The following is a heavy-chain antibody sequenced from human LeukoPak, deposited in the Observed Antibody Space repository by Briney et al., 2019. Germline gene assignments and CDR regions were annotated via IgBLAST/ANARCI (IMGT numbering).Heavy chain of an antibody. CDR3: ARAACSSTSCFYYFDH. D-gene: IGHD2-2*01. CDR2: IYHSGST. CDR1: GGSISSGGYS. Sequence: SETLSLTCAVSGGSISSGGYSWSWIRQPPGKGLEWIGYIYHSGSTYYNPSLNSRVTISVDTSKNQFSLKLSSVTAADTAVYYCARAACSSTSCFYYFDHWGQGTLVTVSS. V-gene: IGHV4-30-2*01. J-gene: IGHJ4*02.